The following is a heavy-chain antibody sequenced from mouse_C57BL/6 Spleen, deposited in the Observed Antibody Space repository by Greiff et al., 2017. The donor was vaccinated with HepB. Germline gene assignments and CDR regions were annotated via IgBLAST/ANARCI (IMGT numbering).Heavy chain of an antibody. J-gene: IGHJ4*01. Sequence: EVKLEESGPGLVKPSQSLSLTCSVTGYSITSGYYWNWIRQFPGNKLEWMGYISYDGSNNYNPSLKNRISITRDTSKNQFFLKLNSVTTEDTATYYCAREGLRGLSMDYWGQGTSVTVSS. V-gene: IGHV3-6*01. CDR2: ISYDGSN. CDR3: AREGLRGLSMDY. CDR1: GYSITSGYY. D-gene: IGHD1-1*01.